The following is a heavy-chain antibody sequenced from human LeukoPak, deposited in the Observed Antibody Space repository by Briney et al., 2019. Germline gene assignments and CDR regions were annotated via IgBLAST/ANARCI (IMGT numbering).Heavy chain of an antibody. D-gene: IGHD3-9*01. CDR2: IYYSGST. Sequence: SETLSLTCTVSGGSISSYYWSWLRQPPGKGLEWIGYIYYSGSTNYNPSLKSRVTISVDTSKTQFSLKLSSVTAADTAVYYCASHVGSDDILPGPQGPFDYWRQGTLVTVSP. V-gene: IGHV4-59*08. J-gene: IGHJ4*02. CDR3: ASHVGSDDILPGPQGPFDY. CDR1: GGSISSYY.